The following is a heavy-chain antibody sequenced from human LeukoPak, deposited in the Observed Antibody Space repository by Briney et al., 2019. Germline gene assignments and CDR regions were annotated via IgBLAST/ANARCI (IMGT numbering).Heavy chain of an antibody. D-gene: IGHD2-2*01. V-gene: IGHV3-30*04. CDR3: ARDRDIVVVPAANPPDAFDI. Sequence: GGSLRLSRAASGFTFSSYAMHWVRQAPGKGLEWVAVISYDGSNKYYADSVKGRFTISRDNSKNTLYLQMNSLRAEDTAVYYCARDRDIVVVPAANPPDAFDIWGQGTMVTVSS. CDR1: GFTFSSYA. CDR2: ISYDGSNK. J-gene: IGHJ3*02.